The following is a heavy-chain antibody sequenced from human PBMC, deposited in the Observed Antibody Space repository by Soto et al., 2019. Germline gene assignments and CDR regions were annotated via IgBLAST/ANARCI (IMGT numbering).Heavy chain of an antibody. J-gene: IGHJ4*02. CDR1: GFTFSSYA. V-gene: IGHV3-30-3*01. Sequence: GGSLSLSCAASGFTFSSYAMHWVRQAPGKGLEWVAVISYDGSNKYYADSVKGRFTISRDNSKNTLYLQMNSLRAEDTAVYYCARDQVRRDIVVVPAAPELDYWGQGTLVTVSS. D-gene: IGHD2-2*01. CDR2: ISYDGSNK. CDR3: ARDQVRRDIVVVPAAPELDY.